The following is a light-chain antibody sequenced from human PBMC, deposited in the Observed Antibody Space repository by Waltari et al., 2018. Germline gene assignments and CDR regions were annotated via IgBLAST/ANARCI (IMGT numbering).Light chain of an antibody. CDR3: TSYTLLTFTWQ. V-gene: IGLV2-14*03. J-gene: IGLJ3*02. Sequence: QSDLTQPASVSGSLGQSITISCTAPFRADRDYNYISWYQQHPRTTPTPLFFDVSHRPSGVSPRFSAPQSGDTASLSIAGLRPEDEATYYCTSYTLLTFTWQFGGGTKLTV. CDR1: FRADRDYNY. CDR2: DVS.